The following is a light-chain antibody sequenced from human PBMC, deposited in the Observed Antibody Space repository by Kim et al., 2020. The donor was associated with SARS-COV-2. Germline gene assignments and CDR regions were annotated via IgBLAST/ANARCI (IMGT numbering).Light chain of an antibody. J-gene: IGKJ1*01. CDR3: QQYINWPQT. CDR1: QTVSSS. Sequence: GSAGERATLSCRARQTVSSSLAGYHQKPGQAPRLLIYGASTRATGIPARFSGSGSGTEFTLTISSLQSEDFAVYYCQQYINWPQTFGQGTKVEIK. CDR2: GAS. V-gene: IGKV3-15*01.